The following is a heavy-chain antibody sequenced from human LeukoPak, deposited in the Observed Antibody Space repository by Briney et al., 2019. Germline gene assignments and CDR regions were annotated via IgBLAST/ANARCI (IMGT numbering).Heavy chain of an antibody. CDR2: INAGNGNT. D-gene: IGHD3-10*01. V-gene: IGHV1-3*03. CDR3: ARDLWFGEFYYDY. J-gene: IGHJ4*02. CDR1: GYTFTSYA. Sequence: ASVKVSCKASGYTFTSYAMHWVRQAPGQRLEWMGWINAGNGNTKYSQEFQGGVTITRDTSASTAYMELSSLRSEDMAVYYCARDLWFGEFYYDYWGQGTLVTVSS.